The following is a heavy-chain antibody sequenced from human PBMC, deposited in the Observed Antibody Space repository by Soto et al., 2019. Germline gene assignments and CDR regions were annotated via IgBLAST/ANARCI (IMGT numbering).Heavy chain of an antibody. D-gene: IGHD2-2*01. J-gene: IGHJ4*02. CDR3: AREYANSPEAFDF. CDR2: IYYTAST. V-gene: IGHV4-61*01. Sequence: PSETLSLTCTVSGGPVSSDRHNWSWIRQPPGKGLEWFGHIYYTASTNYHPPLKSRATISLDQSRNQFSLKLSSVTAADTAVFYCAREYANSPEAFDFWGQGALVTFS. CDR1: GGPVSSDRHN.